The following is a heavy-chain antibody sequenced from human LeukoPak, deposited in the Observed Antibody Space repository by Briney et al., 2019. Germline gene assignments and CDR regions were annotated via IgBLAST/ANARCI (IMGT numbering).Heavy chain of an antibody. CDR2: ISYDGSNK. V-gene: IGHV3-30*18. J-gene: IGHJ4*02. Sequence: PGGSLRLSCAASGFTFSSYGMHWVRQAPGKGLEWVAVISYDGSNKYYADSVRGRFTISRDNSKNTLYLQMNSLGAEDTAVYYCAKDPSALNGLWFGELYFDYWGQGTLVTVSS. CDR1: GFTFSSYG. D-gene: IGHD3-10*01. CDR3: AKDPSALNGLWFGELYFDY.